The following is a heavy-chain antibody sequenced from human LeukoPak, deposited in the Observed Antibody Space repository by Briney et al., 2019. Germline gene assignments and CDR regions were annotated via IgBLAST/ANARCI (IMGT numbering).Heavy chain of an antibody. V-gene: IGHV1-24*01. CDR1: GYTLTELS. D-gene: IGHD3-22*01. CDR2: FDPEDGET. CDR3: ATDRGYYDSSGYSY. J-gene: IGHJ4*02. Sequence: ASVKVSCKVSGYTLTELSMHWVRQAPGKGLEWMGGFDPEDGETIYAQKFQGRVTMTEDTSTDTAYMEPSSLRSEDTAVYYCATDRGYYDSSGYSYWGQGTLVTVSS.